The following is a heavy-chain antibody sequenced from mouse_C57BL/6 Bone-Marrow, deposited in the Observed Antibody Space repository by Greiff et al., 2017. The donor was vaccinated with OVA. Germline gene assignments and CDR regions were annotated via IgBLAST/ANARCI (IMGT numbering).Heavy chain of an antibody. Sequence: LVESGAELARPGASVKLSCKASGYTFTSYGISWVKQRTGQGLEWIGEIYPRSGNTYYNEKFKGKATLTADKSSSTAYMELRSLTSEDSAVYFCARGNYDHYAMDDWGQGTSVTVSS. J-gene: IGHJ4*01. CDR3: ARGNYDHYAMDD. CDR2: IYPRSGNT. D-gene: IGHD2-4*01. V-gene: IGHV1-81*01. CDR1: GYTFTSYG.